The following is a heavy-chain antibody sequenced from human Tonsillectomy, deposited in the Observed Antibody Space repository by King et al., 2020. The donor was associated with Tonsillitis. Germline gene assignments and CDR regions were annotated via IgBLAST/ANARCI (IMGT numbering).Heavy chain of an antibody. CDR3: AREFMVRGVIDAFDI. Sequence: QLVQSGAEVKKPGASVKISCKSSGYTFTTYYIYWVRQAPGQRLEWMGIINPSGGSTSYAQKFQGRVTMTRDTSTSTVYMELSSLRSEDTAVYYCAREFMVRGVIDAFDIWGQGTMVTVSS. CDR1: GYTFTTYY. D-gene: IGHD3-10*01. J-gene: IGHJ3*02. V-gene: IGHV1-46*01. CDR2: INPSGGST.